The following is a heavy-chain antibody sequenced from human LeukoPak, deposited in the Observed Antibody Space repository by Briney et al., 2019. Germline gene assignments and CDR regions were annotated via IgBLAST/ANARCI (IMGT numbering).Heavy chain of an antibody. V-gene: IGHV3-7*01. D-gene: IGHD6-13*01. CDR3: ARVGAAGTSLVGAFDI. Sequence: GGSLRLSCAASGFTFSSYWMSWVRQAPGKGLEWVANIKQDGSEKYYVDSVKGRFTISRDNAKNSLYLQMNSLRAEDAAVYYCARVGAAGTSLVGAFDIWGQGTMVTVSS. CDR1: GFTFSSYW. J-gene: IGHJ3*02. CDR2: IKQDGSEK.